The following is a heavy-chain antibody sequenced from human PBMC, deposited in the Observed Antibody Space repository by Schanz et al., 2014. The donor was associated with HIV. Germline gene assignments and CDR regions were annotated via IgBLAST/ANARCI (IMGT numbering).Heavy chain of an antibody. V-gene: IGHV1-2*02. D-gene: IGHD3-9*01. J-gene: IGHJ6*02. CDR1: GGTFSNYA. CDR3: ARGRYFDWLSFGGGSSVYGLDV. Sequence: QVQLVQSGAEVKKPGSSVKVSCKASGGTFSNYAINWVRQAPGQGLEWMGWINPNSGGTNYAQKFQGRVTMARDTSISTAYMELSRLRSDDTAVYYCARGRYFDWLSFGGGSSVYGLDVWGQGTTVTVSS. CDR2: INPNSGGT.